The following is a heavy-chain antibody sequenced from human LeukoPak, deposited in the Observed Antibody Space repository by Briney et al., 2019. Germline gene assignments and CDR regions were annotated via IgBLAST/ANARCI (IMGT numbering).Heavy chain of an antibody. CDR1: GFTVSSNY. Sequence: GGSLRLSCAASGFTVSSNYMSWVRQAPGKGLEWVSVIYSGGSTYYADSVKGRFTISRDNSKNTLYLQMNSLRAEDTAVYYCARGTNQYYYDSSGYYSSNWFDPWGQGTLVTVSS. CDR3: ARGTNQYYYDSSGYYSSNWFDP. J-gene: IGHJ5*02. CDR2: IYSGGST. D-gene: IGHD3-22*01. V-gene: IGHV3-53*01.